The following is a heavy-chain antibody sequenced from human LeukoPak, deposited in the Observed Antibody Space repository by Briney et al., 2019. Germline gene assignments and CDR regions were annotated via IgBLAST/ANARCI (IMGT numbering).Heavy chain of an antibody. CDR1: GGSISSYY. CDR2: IYTSGST. J-gene: IGHJ4*02. D-gene: IGHD6-13*01. Sequence: SETLSLTCTVSGGSISSYYWSWIRQPAGKGLEWIGRIYTSGSTNYNPSLKSRVTISVDKSKDQFSLKLSSVTAADTTVYYSARHQAAAGTGVVGATNYFDYWGQGTLVTVSS. CDR3: ARHQAAAGTGVVGATNYFDY. V-gene: IGHV4-4*07.